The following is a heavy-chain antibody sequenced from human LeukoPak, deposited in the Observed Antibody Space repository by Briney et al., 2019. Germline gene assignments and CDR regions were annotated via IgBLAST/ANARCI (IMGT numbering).Heavy chain of an antibody. Sequence: GRSLRLSCAASGFTFSSYAMHWVRQAPGKGLEWVAVISYDGSNKYYADSVKGRFTISRDNSKNTLYLQMNSLRAEDTAVYYCARELDYGDYWVSGFDYWGQGTLVTVSS. CDR2: ISYDGSNK. D-gene: IGHD4-17*01. CDR1: GFTFSSYA. J-gene: IGHJ4*02. CDR3: ARELDYGDYWVSGFDY. V-gene: IGHV3-30-3*01.